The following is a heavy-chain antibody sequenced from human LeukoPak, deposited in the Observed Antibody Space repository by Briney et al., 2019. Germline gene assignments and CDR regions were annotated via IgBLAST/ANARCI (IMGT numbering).Heavy chain of an antibody. CDR1: GFTFSSYG. J-gene: IGHJ4*02. V-gene: IGHV3-33*01. D-gene: IGHD5-18*01. CDR3: ARGYSYGYISYFDY. Sequence: GGSLRLSCAASGFTFSSYGMHWVRQAPGKGLEWVAVIWYDGSNKYYADSVKGRFTISRDNSKNTLYLQMNSLRAEDTAVYYCARGYSYGYISYFDYWGQGTLATVSS. CDR2: IWYDGSNK.